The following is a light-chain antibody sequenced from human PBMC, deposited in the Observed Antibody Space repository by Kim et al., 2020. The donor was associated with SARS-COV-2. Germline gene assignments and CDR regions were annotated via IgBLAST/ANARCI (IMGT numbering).Light chain of an antibody. CDR3: LQHNEYPLT. V-gene: IGKV1-17*01. J-gene: IGKJ1*01. CDR2: TPS. CDR1: QAIKNH. Sequence: ESVEDRVTITSRPGQAIKNHLGWYQKKQGTAPNSLLYTPSNLQIGSPSGFGGSGSGKEFTPTISSLKPEDFAPYYCLQHNEYPLTFGEGTTVDIK.